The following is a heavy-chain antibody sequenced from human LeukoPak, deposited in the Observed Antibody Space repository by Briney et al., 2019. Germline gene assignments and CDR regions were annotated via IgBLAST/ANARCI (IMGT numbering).Heavy chain of an antibody. CDR1: GGSISSGGYY. V-gene: IGHV4-31*03. D-gene: IGHD3-9*01. J-gene: IGHJ4*02. CDR2: ICYSGST. CDR3: ARFSDVLRYFDL. Sequence: PSQTLSLTCTVSGGSISSGGYYWSWIRQHPGKGLEWIGYICYSGSTYYNPSLKSRVTISVDTSKNQFSLKLSSVTAADTAVYYCARFSDVLRYFDLWGQGTLVTVSS.